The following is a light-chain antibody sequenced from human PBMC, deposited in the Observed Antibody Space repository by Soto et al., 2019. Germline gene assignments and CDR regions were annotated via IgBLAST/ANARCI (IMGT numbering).Light chain of an antibody. J-gene: IGKJ4*01. CDR2: GAS. V-gene: IGKV3-15*01. CDR3: QQYGSSPLT. Sequence: EIVMTQSPATLSVSPGERATLSCRASQSVSSNLAWYQQKPGQAPRLLIYGASTGATGIPARFSGSGSGTDFTLTISRLEPEDFAVYYCQQYGSSPLTFGGGTKVDIK. CDR1: QSVSSN.